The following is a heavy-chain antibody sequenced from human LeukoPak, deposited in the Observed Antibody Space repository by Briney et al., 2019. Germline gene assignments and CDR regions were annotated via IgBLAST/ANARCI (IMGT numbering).Heavy chain of an antibody. CDR1: GFTFSSYA. J-gene: IGHJ4*02. Sequence: GGSLRLSCAASGFTFSSYAMHWVRQAPGKGLEGVAVISYDGSNKYYADSVKGRFTISRDNSKNTLYLQMNSLRAEDTAVYYCARESVAAASFDYWGQGTLVTVSS. CDR2: ISYDGSNK. CDR3: ARESVAAASFDY. D-gene: IGHD6-13*01. V-gene: IGHV3-30*04.